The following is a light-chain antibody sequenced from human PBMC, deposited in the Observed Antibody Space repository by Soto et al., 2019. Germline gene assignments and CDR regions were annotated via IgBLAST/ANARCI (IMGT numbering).Light chain of an antibody. CDR1: QSVPSIY. Sequence: EIVLTHSPGSLSLSPGERATLSCRASQSVPSIYLAWYQQKPGQAPRLLIYGASSRATGIPNRFSGSGSGTDFTLTISRLEPEDFAVYYCQQYVTSHTFGQGTKVEIK. J-gene: IGKJ2*01. CDR3: QQYVTSHT. CDR2: GAS. V-gene: IGKV3-20*01.